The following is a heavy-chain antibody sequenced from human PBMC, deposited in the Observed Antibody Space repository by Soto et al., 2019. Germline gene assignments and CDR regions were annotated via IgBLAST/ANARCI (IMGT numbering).Heavy chain of an antibody. J-gene: IGHJ6*02. CDR3: ARERSDSQWYYYGLDV. CDR1: GFTFGDYA. CDR2: MSYDGSNK. Sequence: GGSLRLSCAASGFTFGDYAMHWVRQAPGKGLEWVAVMSYDGSNKYYADSVKGRFTISRDNSQNTLYLHMNSLRAEDTAVYHCARERSDSQWYYYGLDVWGQGTTVTVSS. V-gene: IGHV3-30-3*01. D-gene: IGHD2-15*01.